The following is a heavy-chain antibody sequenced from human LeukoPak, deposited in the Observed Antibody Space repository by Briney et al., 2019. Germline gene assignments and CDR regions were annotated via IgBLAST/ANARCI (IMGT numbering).Heavy chain of an antibody. CDR3: ARGYSSSWYLD. Sequence: PGGSLRLSCAVSGFTFSNYYMSWVRQAPGKGLEWVANIKQDGSESFYGDSVTGRLTISRDNAKKSLSLQMNSLRADDTAVYYCARGYSSSWYLDWGQGTLVTVSS. V-gene: IGHV3-7*01. J-gene: IGHJ4*02. CDR2: IKQDGSES. D-gene: IGHD6-13*01. CDR1: GFTFSNYY.